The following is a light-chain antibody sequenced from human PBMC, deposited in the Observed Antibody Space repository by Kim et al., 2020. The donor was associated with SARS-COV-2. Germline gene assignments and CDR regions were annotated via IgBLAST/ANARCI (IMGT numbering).Light chain of an antibody. V-gene: IGKV1-33*01. J-gene: IGKJ5*01. Sequence: ASVGDRVTITCQASKDVSDYFNWYHQKPGEAPKVLIRDAANLESGVPSRFSRGGYGTEFSLTIGSVQPEDVGTYYCQQYDAPPFTFGQGTRLEIK. CDR3: QQYDAPPFT. CDR1: KDVSDY. CDR2: DAA.